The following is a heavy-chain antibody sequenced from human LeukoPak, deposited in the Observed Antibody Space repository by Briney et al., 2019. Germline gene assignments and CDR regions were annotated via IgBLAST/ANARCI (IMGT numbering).Heavy chain of an antibody. Sequence: TSETLSLTCAVYGGSFSGYYWSWIRQPPGKGLEWIGEINHSGSTNYNPSLKSRVTISVDTSKNQFSLKLSSVTAADTAVYYCARVGSGSIPFDYWGQGTLVTVSS. V-gene: IGHV4-34*01. CDR2: INHSGST. CDR1: GGSFSGYY. CDR3: ARVGSGSIPFDY. D-gene: IGHD1-26*01. J-gene: IGHJ4*02.